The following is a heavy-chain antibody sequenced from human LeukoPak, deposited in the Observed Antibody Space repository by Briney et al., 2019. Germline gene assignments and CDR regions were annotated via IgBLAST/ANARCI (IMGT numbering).Heavy chain of an antibody. D-gene: IGHD4-23*01. CDR1: GFTFVGYG. CDR2: IRYDGRNK. Sequence: GGSLRLSCAASGFTFVGYGLNWFRKAPAKGLEWLAFIRYDGRNKYYADSVKGRFTISRDNAKNSLYLQMNSLRAEDTAVYYCARDFGRWFIDYWGQGTLVTVSS. J-gene: IGHJ4*02. CDR3: ARDFGRWFIDY. V-gene: IGHV3-30*02.